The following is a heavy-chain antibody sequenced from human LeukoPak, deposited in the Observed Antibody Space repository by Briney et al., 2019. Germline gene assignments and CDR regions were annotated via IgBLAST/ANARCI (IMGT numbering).Heavy chain of an antibody. J-gene: IGHJ4*02. CDR1: GFTFDDYA. CDR2: ISGDGGST. V-gene: IGHV3-43*02. D-gene: IGHD3-22*01. CDR3: AKDSEYYYDSSGYYGD. Sequence: GGSLRPSCAASGFTFDDYAMHWVRQAPGKGLEWVSLISGDGGSTYYADSVKGRFTISRDNSRNSLYLQMNSLRTEDTALYYCAKDSEYYYDSSGYYGDWGQGTLVTVSS.